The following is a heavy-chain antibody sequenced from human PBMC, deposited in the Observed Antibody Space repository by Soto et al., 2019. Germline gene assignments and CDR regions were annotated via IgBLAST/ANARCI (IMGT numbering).Heavy chain of an antibody. Sequence: GGSLRLSCVASGFAFSSFGMHWVRQAPGKGLEWVAFISHDGSKKKFVDSVKGRFTISRDDSGNSLYLQIDSLGVEDTAVYYCATPYSFNNWGPVTLVTGSS. J-gene: IGHJ4*02. CDR2: ISHDGSKK. CDR3: ATPYSFNN. D-gene: IGHD2-21*01. CDR1: GFAFSSFG. V-gene: IGHV3-30*03.